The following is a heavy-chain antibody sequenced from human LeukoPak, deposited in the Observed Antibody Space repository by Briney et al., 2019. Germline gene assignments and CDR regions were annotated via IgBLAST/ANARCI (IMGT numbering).Heavy chain of an antibody. CDR1: GGSISGSTYY. CDR3: ARVSRGNSVGGDY. J-gene: IGHJ4*02. V-gene: IGHV4-61*05. Sequence: SETLSLTCTVSGGSISGSTYYWGWIRQTPGKGLEWIGYIYYSGSTNYNPSLKSRVTISVDTSKNQFSLKLSSVTAADTAMYYCARVSRGNSVGGDYWGQGTLVTVSS. CDR2: IYYSGST. D-gene: IGHD4-23*01.